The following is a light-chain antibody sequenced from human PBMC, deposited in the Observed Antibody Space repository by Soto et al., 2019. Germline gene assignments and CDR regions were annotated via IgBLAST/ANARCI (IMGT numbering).Light chain of an antibody. J-gene: IGKJ1*01. CDR3: QPYGSSPVT. CDR1: QSISRY. Sequence: CPYTVSASVRERDTITCRASQSISRYLAWYQQKPGQAPRFLIYGAFSRATGIPDRFSGSGSGTDFTLTISRLEPEDLAVYYCQPYGSSPVTFG. CDR2: GAF. V-gene: IGKV3-20*01.